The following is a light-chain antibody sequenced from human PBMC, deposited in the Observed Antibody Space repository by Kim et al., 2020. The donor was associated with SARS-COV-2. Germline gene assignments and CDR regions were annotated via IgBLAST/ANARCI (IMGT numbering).Light chain of an antibody. CDR3: QQYGSSPLT. CDR2: GAS. J-gene: IGKJ4*01. Sequence: SPGERATLACRASQSVSSSYLAWYQQRPGQAPRLLIYGASSRATGIPDRFSGSGSGTDFTLTISRLEPEDFAVYYCQQYGSSPLTFGGETKVDIK. CDR1: QSVSSSY. V-gene: IGKV3-20*01.